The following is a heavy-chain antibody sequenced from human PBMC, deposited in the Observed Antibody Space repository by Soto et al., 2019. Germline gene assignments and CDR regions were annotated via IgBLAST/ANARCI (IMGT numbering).Heavy chain of an antibody. V-gene: IGHV3-74*01. J-gene: IGHJ6*02. D-gene: IGHD1-26*01. Sequence: GGSLRLSCAASGFTFSSYWMHWVRQAPGKGLVWVSRINSDGSSISYADSVKGRFTTSRDNAKNTLYLQMNSLRAEDTAVYYCARGVGATPPVYYYYGMDVWGQGTTVTVSS. CDR2: INSDGSSI. CDR1: GFTFSSYW. CDR3: ARGVGATPPVYYYYGMDV.